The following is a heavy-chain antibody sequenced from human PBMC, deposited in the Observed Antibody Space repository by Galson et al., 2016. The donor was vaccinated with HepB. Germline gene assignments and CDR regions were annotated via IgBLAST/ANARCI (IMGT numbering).Heavy chain of an antibody. J-gene: IGHJ3*02. V-gene: IGHV4-59*01. CDR2: IYFSGTT. CDR1: GGSISPYF. Sequence: SETLSLTCTVSGGSISPYFWSWIRRPPGKGLEWIAYIYFSGTTNYNPSLKSRVTISLHTSKGQFSLKVTSVTAADSAVYYCARSYGGYAFDIWGQGTMVTLSS. D-gene: IGHD4-23*01. CDR3: ARSYGGYAFDI.